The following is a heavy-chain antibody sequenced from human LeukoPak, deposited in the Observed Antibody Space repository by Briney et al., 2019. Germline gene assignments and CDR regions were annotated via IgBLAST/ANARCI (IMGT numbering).Heavy chain of an antibody. J-gene: IGHJ4*02. V-gene: IGHV3-7*01. Sequence: GGSLRLSCVASGFAFSSYWMCWVRQAPGKGLEWVAIIKQDGSDKHYVDSVEGRFIISRDNAKNSLYLQMNSLRAEDTAVYYCLTSTRSHRFDFWGQGTLVTVSS. CDR1: GFAFSSYW. CDR3: LTSTRSHRFDF. D-gene: IGHD2-15*01. CDR2: IKQDGSDK.